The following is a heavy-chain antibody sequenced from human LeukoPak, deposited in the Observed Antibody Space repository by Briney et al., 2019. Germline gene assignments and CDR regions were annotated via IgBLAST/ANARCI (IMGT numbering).Heavy chain of an antibody. Sequence: ASVKVSCKASGYTFTSYYMHWVRQAPGQGLEWMGIINPSGGSTNYAQKFQGRVTITADESTSTAYMELSSLRSEDTAVYYCARSYSGSYYRPDYWGQGTLVTVSS. CDR1: GYTFTSYY. CDR2: INPSGGST. J-gene: IGHJ4*02. CDR3: ARSYSGSYYRPDY. D-gene: IGHD1-26*01. V-gene: IGHV1-46*01.